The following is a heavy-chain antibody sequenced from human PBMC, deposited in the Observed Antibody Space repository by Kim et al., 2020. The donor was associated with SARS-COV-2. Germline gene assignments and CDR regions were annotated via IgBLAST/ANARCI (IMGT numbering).Heavy chain of an antibody. CDR3: ARFTWTPYYYGMDV. J-gene: IGHJ6*02. D-gene: IGHD3-16*01. CDR1: GGSISSYY. Sequence: SETLSLTCTVSGGSISSYYWTWIRQPPGKGLEWIGYIYHSGSTYYNPSLKSRVTISVDTSKNQFSLKMRSVTAADTAVYYCARFTWTPYYYGMDVWGQGT. V-gene: IGHV4-59*01. CDR2: IYHSGST.